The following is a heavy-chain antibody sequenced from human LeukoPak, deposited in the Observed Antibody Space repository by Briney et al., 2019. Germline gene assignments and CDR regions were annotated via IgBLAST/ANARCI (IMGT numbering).Heavy chain of an antibody. CDR3: TTNDAFDI. Sequence: GGSLRLSCAASGFTFSHAWMNWVRQAPGKGLEWVGRIKTESAGGATDYAAPVKGRFAISRDDPKNTVYLQMNSLKSDDSAVYYCTTNDAFDIWGQGTMVTVSS. CDR1: GFTFSHAW. J-gene: IGHJ3*02. CDR2: IKTESAGGAT. V-gene: IGHV3-15*01.